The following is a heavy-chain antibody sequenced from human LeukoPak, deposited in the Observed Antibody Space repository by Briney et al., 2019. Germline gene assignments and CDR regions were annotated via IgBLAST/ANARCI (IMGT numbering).Heavy chain of an antibody. CDR2: INHSGST. CDR1: GGSFSGYY. D-gene: IGHD6-13*01. Sequence: SETLPLTCAVYGGSFSGYYWSWIRQPPGKGLEWIGEINHSGSTNCNPSLKSRVTISVDTSKNQFSLKLSSVAAADTAVYYCADRGEQQLVTGGYWGQGTLVTVSS. V-gene: IGHV4-34*01. CDR3: ADRGEQQLVTGGY. J-gene: IGHJ4*02.